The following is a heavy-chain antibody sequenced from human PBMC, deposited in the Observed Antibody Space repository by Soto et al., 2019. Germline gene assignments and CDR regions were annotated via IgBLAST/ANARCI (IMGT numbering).Heavy chain of an antibody. CDR2: ISGSGSST. Sequence: LRLSCAASGFPFTKYAMSWVRQAPGKRLEWVSAISGSGSSTYYADSVKGRFTTSRDNSKNTVYLQMNSLRAEDTAVYYCAKDKEVGGIGIGYYTPPDNWGKGNMVSVST. V-gene: IGHV3-23*01. CDR3: AKDKEVGGIGIGYYTPPDN. J-gene: IGHJ6*04. CDR1: GFPFTKYA. D-gene: IGHD3-22*01.